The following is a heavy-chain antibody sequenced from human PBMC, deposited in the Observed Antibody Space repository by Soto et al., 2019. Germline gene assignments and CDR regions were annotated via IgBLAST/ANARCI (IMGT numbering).Heavy chain of an antibody. CDR3: ARSVAVPADFAY. CDR2: INAGNGNT. J-gene: IGHJ4*02. Sequence: ASVKVSCKASGYTFTGYAMHWVRQAPGQRLEWMGWINAGNGNTKFSQKFQGRVTITRDTSASTAYMELRSLRSEDTAVYYCARSVAVPADFAYWGQGTLVTVSS. V-gene: IGHV1-3*01. CDR1: GYTFTGYA. D-gene: IGHD6-19*01.